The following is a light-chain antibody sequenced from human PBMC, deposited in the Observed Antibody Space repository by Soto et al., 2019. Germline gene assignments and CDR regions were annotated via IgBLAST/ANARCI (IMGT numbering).Light chain of an antibody. CDR3: CSYAGSSTV. J-gene: IGLJ1*01. V-gene: IGLV2-23*02. Sequence: QSALTQPASVSGSPGQSITISCTGTSSDVGSYNLVSWYQQHPGKAPKPMICEVSKRPSGVSNRFSGSKSGNTASLTISGLQAKDEADYYCCSYAGSSTVFGTGTKVTVL. CDR2: EVS. CDR1: SSDVGSYNL.